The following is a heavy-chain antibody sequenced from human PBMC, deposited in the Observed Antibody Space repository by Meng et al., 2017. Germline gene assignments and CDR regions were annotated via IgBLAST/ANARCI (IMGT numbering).Heavy chain of an antibody. Sequence: SCKASGYTFTSYYMHWVRQAPGKGLEWVSSISSSSSYIYYADSVKGRFTISRDNAKNSLYLQMNSLRAEDTAVYYCARDSSLRYFDWLAYAFDIWGQGTMVTVSS. CDR2: ISSSSSYI. D-gene: IGHD3-9*01. V-gene: IGHV3-21*01. J-gene: IGHJ3*02. CDR1: GYTFTSYY. CDR3: ARDSSLRYFDWLAYAFDI.